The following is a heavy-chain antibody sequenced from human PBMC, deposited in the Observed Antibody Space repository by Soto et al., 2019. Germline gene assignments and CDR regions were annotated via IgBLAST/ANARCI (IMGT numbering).Heavy chain of an antibody. V-gene: IGHV3-64D*08. CDR1: GFTFSSYA. J-gene: IGHJ3*02. CDR3: VTPVGPYYYDSSGPLAFDI. Sequence: PGGSLRLSCSASGFTFSSYAMHWVRQAPGKGLEYVSAISSNGGSTYCADSVKGRFTISRDNSKNTLYLQMSSLRAEDTAVYYCVTPVGPYYYDSSGPLAFDIWGQGTMVTVSS. D-gene: IGHD3-22*01. CDR2: ISSNGGST.